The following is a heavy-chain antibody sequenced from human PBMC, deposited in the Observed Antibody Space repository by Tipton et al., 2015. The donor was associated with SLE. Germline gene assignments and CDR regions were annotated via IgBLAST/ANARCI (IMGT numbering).Heavy chain of an antibody. CDR1: GGSVSFGSDF. V-gene: IGHV4-39*07. Sequence: TLSLTCNVSGGSVSFGSDFWGWIRQPPGKGLEWIGSFHYSGATYSNPSLKSRVTMSLDTSKNQISLKLRPVTVADTAVYYCARTSSPWYFDVWGRGTLVTVSS. J-gene: IGHJ2*01. CDR3: ARTSSPWYFDV. D-gene: IGHD6-6*01. CDR2: FHYSGAT.